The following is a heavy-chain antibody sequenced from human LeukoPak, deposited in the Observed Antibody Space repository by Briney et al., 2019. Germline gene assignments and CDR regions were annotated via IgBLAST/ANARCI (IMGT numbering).Heavy chain of an antibody. J-gene: IGHJ6*02. D-gene: IGHD3-3*01. Sequence: SETPSLTCTVSGGSISSYYWSWIRQPPGKGLEWIGYIYYSGSTNYNPSLKSRVTVSVDTSKNQFSLKLSSVTAADTAVYYCARLLKHYDFWSGYGMDVWGQGTTVTVSS. V-gene: IGHV4-59*08. CDR2: IYYSGST. CDR3: ARLLKHYDFWSGYGMDV. CDR1: GGSISSYY.